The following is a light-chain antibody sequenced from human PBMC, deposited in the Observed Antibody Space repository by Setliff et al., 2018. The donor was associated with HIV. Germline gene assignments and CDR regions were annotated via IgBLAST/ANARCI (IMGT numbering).Light chain of an antibody. CDR2: EVS. CDR1: SSDVNGYNY. Sequence: QSVLAQSASVSGSPGQSITISCTGTSSDVNGYNYVSWYQQHPGKAPKLMIYEVSNRPSGVSNRFPGSKSGNTASLTISGLQAEDEADYYVSSHTSSRAPYVFGAETKVT. J-gene: IGLJ1*01. V-gene: IGLV2-14*01. CDR3: SSHTSSRAPYV.